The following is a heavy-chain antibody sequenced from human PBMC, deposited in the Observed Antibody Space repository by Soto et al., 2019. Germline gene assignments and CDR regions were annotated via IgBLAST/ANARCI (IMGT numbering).Heavy chain of an antibody. V-gene: IGHV3-74*01. J-gene: IGHJ4*02. D-gene: IGHD3-10*01. CDR2: INADGTST. Sequence: EVQLVESGGGLVQSGGSLRLSCAGSGFTFSSYWVHWVRQAPGKGLEWVSGINADGTSTSYADSVKGRFTISRDNAKNTLYPQMNSLRAADTAVYYCARAGSFRFDYWGQGTLLSVSS. CDR1: GFTFSSYW. CDR3: ARAGSFRFDY.